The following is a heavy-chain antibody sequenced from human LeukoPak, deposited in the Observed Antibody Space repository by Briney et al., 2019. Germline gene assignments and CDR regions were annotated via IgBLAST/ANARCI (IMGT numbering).Heavy chain of an antibody. V-gene: IGHV4-34*01. J-gene: IGHJ5*02. CDR1: GGSFSGYY. D-gene: IGHD2-8*02. CDR2: INHSGST. CDR3: ARLVRT. Sequence: WETLSLTCAVYGGSFSGYYWSWVRQPPGKGLEWIGEINHSGSTNYNPSLKSRVTISVDTSKNQFSLKLSSVTAADTAVYYCARLVRTWGQGTLVTVSS.